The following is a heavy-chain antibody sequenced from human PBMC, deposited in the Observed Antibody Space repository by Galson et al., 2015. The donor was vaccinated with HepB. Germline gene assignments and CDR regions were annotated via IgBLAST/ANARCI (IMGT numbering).Heavy chain of an antibody. CDR1: GFTFSSHW. V-gene: IGHV3-74*03. J-gene: IGHJ4*02. Sequence: SLRLSCAASGFTFSSHWMHWVRQAPGKGLVWVSRINSDGSSTTYADSVKGRFTISRDNGKNTLYLQMNSLRAEGTAVYYCAREGGTYLDFDYWGQGTLVTVSS. CDR3: AREGGTYLDFDY. D-gene: IGHD1-26*01. CDR2: INSDGSST.